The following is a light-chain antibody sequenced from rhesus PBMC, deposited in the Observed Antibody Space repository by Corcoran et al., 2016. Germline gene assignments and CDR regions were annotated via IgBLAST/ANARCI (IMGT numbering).Light chain of an antibody. J-gene: IGLJ1*01. CDR3: SSYAGSGTYI. V-gene: IGLV2-19*02. Sequence: QAAPTQSPSVSGSAGQSVTISCTGTSSDIGYYNAVSWYQQHPGKAPKLMIYEVSKRPSGVSDRFSGSKSGNTASLTISGLQPEDEADYYCSSYAGSGTYIFGAGTRLTVL. CDR1: SSDIGYYNA. CDR2: EVS.